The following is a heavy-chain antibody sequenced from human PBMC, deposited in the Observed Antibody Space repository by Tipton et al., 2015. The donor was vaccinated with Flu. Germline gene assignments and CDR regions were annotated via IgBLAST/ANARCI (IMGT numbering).Heavy chain of an antibody. Sequence: TLSLTCSVSGDSIGGAYYWGWIRRPPGKGLEWIGNICPGSPYYNPSLRSRVTMSIARSNVQFSLRLTSVTAADTAVYFCARRTFSNYVSEPKNWFDLWGQGTLVTVSS. V-gene: IGHV4-38-2*01. CDR3: ARRTFSNYVSEPKNWFDL. J-gene: IGHJ5*02. D-gene: IGHD4-11*01. CDR1: GDSIGGAYY. CDR2: ICPGSP.